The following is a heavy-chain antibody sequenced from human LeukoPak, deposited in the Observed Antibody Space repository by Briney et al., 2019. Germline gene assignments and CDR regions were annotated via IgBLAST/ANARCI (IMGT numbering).Heavy chain of an antibody. Sequence: ASVKVSCKASGGTFSSYAISWVRQAPGQGLEWMGRIIPILGIANYAQKFQGRVTITADKSTSTAYMELSSLRSEDTAVYYCARGVGATAFDYWGQGTLVTVSS. J-gene: IGHJ4*02. V-gene: IGHV1-69*04. D-gene: IGHD1-26*01. CDR1: GGTFSSYA. CDR2: IIPILGIA. CDR3: ARGVGATAFDY.